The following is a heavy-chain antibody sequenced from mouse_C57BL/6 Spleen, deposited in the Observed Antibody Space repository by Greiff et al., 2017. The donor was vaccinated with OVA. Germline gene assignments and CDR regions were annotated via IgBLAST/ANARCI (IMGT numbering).Heavy chain of an antibody. CDR3: ARGHYYGSSSAWFAY. CDR1: GYTFTDYY. J-gene: IGHJ3*01. V-gene: IGHV1-26*01. CDR2: INPNNGGT. Sequence: VQLQQSGPELVKPGASVKISCKASGYTFTDYYMNWVKQSHGKSLEWIGDINPNNGGTSYNQKFKGKATLTVDKSSSTAYMELRSLTSEDSAVYYCARGHYYGSSSAWFAYWGQGTLVTVSA. D-gene: IGHD1-1*01.